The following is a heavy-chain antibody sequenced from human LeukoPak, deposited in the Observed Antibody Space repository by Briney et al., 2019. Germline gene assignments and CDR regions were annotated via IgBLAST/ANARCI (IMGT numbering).Heavy chain of an antibody. V-gene: IGHV4-31*03. CDR1: GGSISSGGYS. D-gene: IGHD5-18*01. CDR3: ARDKYSYGTYYYYGMDV. Sequence: SETLSLTCTVSGGSISSGGYSWSWIRQHPGKGLEWIGYIYYSGSTYYNPSLKGRVTISVDTSKNQFSLKLSSVTAADTAVYYCARDKYSYGTYYYYGMDVWGQGTTVTVSS. J-gene: IGHJ6*02. CDR2: IYYSGST.